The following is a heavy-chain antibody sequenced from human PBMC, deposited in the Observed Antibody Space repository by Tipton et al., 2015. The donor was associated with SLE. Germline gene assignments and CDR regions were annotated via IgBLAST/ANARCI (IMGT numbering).Heavy chain of an antibody. CDR2: ISSSGSTI. V-gene: IGHV3-11*04. J-gene: IGHJ4*02. D-gene: IGHD3-16*02. CDR1: GFTFSDYY. Sequence: SLRLSCAASGFTFSDYYMSWIRQAPGKGLEWVSYISSSGSTIYYADSVKGRFTISRDNSKNTLYLQMNSLRAEDTAVYYCARASNPQLSYFDYWGQGTLVTVSS. CDR3: ARASNPQLSYFDY.